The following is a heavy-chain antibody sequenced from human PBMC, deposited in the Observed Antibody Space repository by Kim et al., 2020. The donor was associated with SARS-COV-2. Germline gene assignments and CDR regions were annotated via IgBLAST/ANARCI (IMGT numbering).Heavy chain of an antibody. CDR1: GFTFSSYA. V-gene: IGHV3-23*01. D-gene: IGHD6-19*01. CDR3: AKDHRLAVAGTRLDY. Sequence: GGSLRLSCAASGFTFSSYAMSWVRQAPGKGLEWVSAISGSGGSTYYADSVKGRFTISRDNSKNTLYLQMNSLRAEDTAVYYCAKDHRLAVAGTRLDYWGQGTLVTVSS. J-gene: IGHJ4*02. CDR2: ISGSGGST.